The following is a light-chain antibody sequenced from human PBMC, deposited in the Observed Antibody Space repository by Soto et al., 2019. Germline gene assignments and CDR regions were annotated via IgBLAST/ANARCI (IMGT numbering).Light chain of an antibody. CDR1: SSDVGGYNY. Sequence: QSALTQPPSASGSPGQSVTISCTGTSSDVGGYNYVSWYQQHPGKAPKLMIYEVSKWPSGVPDRFSGSESGNTASLTVSRLQAEDGADYYCSSYAGSKTLFGGGTKLTVL. CDR2: EVS. V-gene: IGLV2-8*01. CDR3: SSYAGSKTL. J-gene: IGLJ2*01.